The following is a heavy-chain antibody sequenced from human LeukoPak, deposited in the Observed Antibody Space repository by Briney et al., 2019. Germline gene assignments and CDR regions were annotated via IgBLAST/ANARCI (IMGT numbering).Heavy chain of an antibody. V-gene: IGHV4-59*01. CDR2: IYYSGST. CDR1: GGSISSYY. J-gene: IGHJ4*02. Sequence: SETLSLTCTVSGGSISSYYWSWIRQPPGKGLEWIGYIYYSGSTNYNPSLKSRVTISVDTSKNQFSLKLSSVTAADTAVHYCARGGEWESHFDYWGQGTLVTVSS. CDR3: ARGGEWESHFDY. D-gene: IGHD1-26*01.